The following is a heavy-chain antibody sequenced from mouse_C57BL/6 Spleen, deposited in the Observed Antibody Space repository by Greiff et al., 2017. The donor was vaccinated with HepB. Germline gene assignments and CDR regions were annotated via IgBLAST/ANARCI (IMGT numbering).Heavy chain of an antibody. V-gene: IGHV1-69*01. J-gene: IGHJ4*01. Sequence: VQLQQPGAELVMPGASVKLSCKASGYTFTSYWMHWVKQRPGQGLEWIGEIDPSDSYTNYNQKFKGKSTLTVDKSSSTAYMQLSSLTSEDSAVYYWARGGRGAMDYWGQGTSVTVSS. CDR1: GYTFTSYW. CDR3: ARGGRGAMDY. CDR2: IDPSDSYT.